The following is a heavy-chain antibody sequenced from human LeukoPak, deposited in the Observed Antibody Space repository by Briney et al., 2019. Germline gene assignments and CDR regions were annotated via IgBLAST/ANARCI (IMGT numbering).Heavy chain of an antibody. J-gene: IGHJ4*02. V-gene: IGHV5-51*01. D-gene: IGHD2-2*01. CDR3: ARRVVPAAFDY. CDR1: GYSFTSYW. CDR2: IYPGDSDT. Sequence: HGESLKTSCKGSGYSFTSYWIGWAGRLPGKGLEWMGIIYPGDSDTRYSPSFQGQVTISADKSISTDYLQWSSLKASDTAMYYCARRVVPAAFDYWGQGTLVTVSS.